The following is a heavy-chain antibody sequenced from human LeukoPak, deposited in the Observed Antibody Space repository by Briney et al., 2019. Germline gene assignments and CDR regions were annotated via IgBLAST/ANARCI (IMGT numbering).Heavy chain of an antibody. CDR3: ARDKWFGELGGYNY. CDR2: ISAYNGNT. J-gene: IGHJ4*02. CDR1: GYTFTSYG. V-gene: IGHV1-18*01. Sequence: ASVKVSCKASGYTFTSYGISWVRQAPGQGLEWMGWISAYNGNTNYAQKLQGRVTMTRDTSISTAYMELSRLRSDDTAVYYCARDKWFGELGGYNYWGQGTLVTVSS. D-gene: IGHD3-10*01.